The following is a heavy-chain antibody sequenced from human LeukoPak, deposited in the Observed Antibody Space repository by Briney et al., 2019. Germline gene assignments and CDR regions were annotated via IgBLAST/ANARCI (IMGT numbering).Heavy chain of an antibody. CDR1: GGSISSYY. V-gene: IGHV4-4*07. CDR3: AREDNTRTIFGVVIPSRYYYYYMDV. D-gene: IGHD3-3*01. Sequence: SETLSLTCTVSGGSISSYYWSWIRQPAGKGLEWIGRIYTSGSTNYNPSLKSRVTISVDTSKNQFSLKLSSVTAADTAVYYCAREDNTRTIFGVVIPSRYYYYYMDVWGKGTTVTVSS. J-gene: IGHJ6*03. CDR2: IYTSGST.